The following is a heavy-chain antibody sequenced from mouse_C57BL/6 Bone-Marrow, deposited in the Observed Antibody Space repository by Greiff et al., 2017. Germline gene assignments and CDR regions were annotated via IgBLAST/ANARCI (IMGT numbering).Heavy chain of an antibody. J-gene: IGHJ1*03. Sequence: EVKVEESGGDLVKPGGSLKLSCAASGFTFSSYGMSWVRQTPDKRLEWVATISSGGSYTYYPASVKGRFTLSRDNAKNTLYLQRSSLKSEDTAMFYCARRLIPHGHFDVWGTGTTVTVSS. CDR1: GFTFSSYG. CDR3: ARRLIPHGHFDV. V-gene: IGHV5-6*02. D-gene: IGHD3-1*01. CDR2: ISSGGSYT.